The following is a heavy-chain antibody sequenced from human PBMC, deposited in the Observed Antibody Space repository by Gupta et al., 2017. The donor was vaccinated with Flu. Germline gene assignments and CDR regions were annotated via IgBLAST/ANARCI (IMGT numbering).Heavy chain of an antibody. D-gene: IGHD2-15*01. V-gene: IGHV4-39*01. Sequence: QLQLHESGPGLVQPSETLSLTCSVSGDSISSGTYFWGWIRQPPTKGLEWIGNVYHSGSTHYNPSLKSRVTLSVDTSTNQFSLRLTSVTAADTAIYYCARSATGDYFDSWGQGTLVTVSS. CDR3: ARSATGDYFDS. CDR2: VYHSGST. J-gene: IGHJ4*02. CDR1: GDSISSGTYF.